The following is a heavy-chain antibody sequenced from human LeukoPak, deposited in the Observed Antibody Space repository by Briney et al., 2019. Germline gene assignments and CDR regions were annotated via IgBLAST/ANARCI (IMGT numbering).Heavy chain of an antibody. CDR3: ARGTYNDAFDI. D-gene: IGHD1-1*01. J-gene: IGHJ3*02. V-gene: IGHV4-59*12. Sequence: SETPSLTCTVSGGSISSYYWSWIRQPPGKGLEWIGYIYYSGSTNYNPSLKSRVTISVDTSKNQFSLKLSSVTAADTAVYYWARGTYNDAFDIWGQGTMVTVSS. CDR2: IYYSGST. CDR1: GGSISSYY.